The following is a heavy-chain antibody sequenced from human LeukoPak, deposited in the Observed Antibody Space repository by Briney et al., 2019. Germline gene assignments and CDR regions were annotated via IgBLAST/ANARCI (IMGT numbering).Heavy chain of an antibody. Sequence: GGSLRLSCAASGFTFSSYGMSWVRQAPGKGLEWVSAISGSGGSTYYADSVKGRFTISRDNSKNTLYLQMNSLRAEDTAVYYCTRYRDWPYFDAFDIWGQGTMVTVSS. V-gene: IGHV3-23*01. CDR3: TRYRDWPYFDAFDI. CDR1: GFTFSSYG. CDR2: ISGSGGST. D-gene: IGHD3-9*01. J-gene: IGHJ3*02.